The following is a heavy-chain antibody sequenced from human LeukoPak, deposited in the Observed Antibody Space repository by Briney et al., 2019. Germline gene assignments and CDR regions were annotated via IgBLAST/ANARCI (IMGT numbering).Heavy chain of an antibody. D-gene: IGHD6-13*01. CDR1: GFTFSSYE. CDR2: ISSSGSTI. CDR3: ARDQYLGGDQLVSRRARFDP. J-gene: IGHJ5*02. V-gene: IGHV3-48*03. Sequence: PGGSLRLSCAASGFTFSSYEMNWVRQAPGKGLEWVSYISSSGSTIYYADSVKGRFTISRDNAKNSLYLQMNSLRAEDTAVYYCARDQYLGGDQLVSRRARFDPWGQGTLVTVSS.